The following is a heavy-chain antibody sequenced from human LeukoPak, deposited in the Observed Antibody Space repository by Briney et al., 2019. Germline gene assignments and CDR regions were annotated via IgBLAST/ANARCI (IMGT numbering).Heavy chain of an antibody. CDR3: ARHIPFDC. D-gene: IGHD2-21*01. Sequence: GGSLRLSCAASGFTFSSYSMNWVRQAPGKGLEWVSYISSSSTIYYADSVKGRFTISRDNAKNSLYLQMDSLRAEDTAVYYCARHIPFDCWGQGTLVTVSS. CDR1: GFTFSSYS. J-gene: IGHJ4*02. V-gene: IGHV3-48*01. CDR2: ISSSSTI.